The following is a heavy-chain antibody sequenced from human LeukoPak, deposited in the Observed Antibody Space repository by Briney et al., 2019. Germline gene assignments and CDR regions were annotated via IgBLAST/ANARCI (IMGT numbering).Heavy chain of an antibody. CDR3: ARTKKLAYVDYENYFDY. J-gene: IGHJ4*02. CDR2: IYYSGST. Sequence: SETLSLTCTVSGGSISSGDYSWSWIRQPPGKGLEWIGYIYYSGSTFYNPSLQSRVTISVDTSKNQFSPKVSSVTAADTAVYFCARTKKLAYVDYENYFDYWGQGTLVTVSS. D-gene: IGHD4-17*01. V-gene: IGHV4-30-4*07. CDR1: GGSISSGDYS.